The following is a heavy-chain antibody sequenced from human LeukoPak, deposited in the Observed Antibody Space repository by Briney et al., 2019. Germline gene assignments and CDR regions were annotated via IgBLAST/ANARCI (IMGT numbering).Heavy chain of an antibody. J-gene: IGHJ1*01. CDR3: VRASQGYFQN. V-gene: IGHV3-72*01. CDR1: GFDFGAHE. CDR2: IRNKAHTFST. Sequence: GGSLRLSCAASGFDFGAHEMDWVRQAPGKGLEWVGRIRNKAHTFSTEYAASVRGRFTVSRDDSKNSLSLQMNSLRSEDTAVYYCVRASQGYFQNWGQGTPVTVSS.